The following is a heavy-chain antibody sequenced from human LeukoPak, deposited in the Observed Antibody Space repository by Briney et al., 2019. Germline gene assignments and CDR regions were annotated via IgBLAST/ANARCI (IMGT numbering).Heavy chain of an antibody. CDR1: GFTFSSYS. J-gene: IGHJ5*02. D-gene: IGHD6-19*01. CDR2: ISSSSSYI. V-gene: IGHV3-21*01. Sequence: GGSLRLSCAASGFTFSSYSMNWVRQAPGKGLEWVSSISSSSSYIYYAYSVKGRFIISRDNAKNSLYLQMNSLRAEDTAVYYCARVEAVAGTWGGLDPWGQGTLVTVSS. CDR3: ARVEAVAGTWGGLDP.